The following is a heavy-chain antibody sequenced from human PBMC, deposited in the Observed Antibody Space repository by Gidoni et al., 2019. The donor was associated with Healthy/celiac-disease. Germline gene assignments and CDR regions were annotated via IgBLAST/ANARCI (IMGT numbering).Heavy chain of an antibody. D-gene: IGHD4-17*01. CDR2: ISGSGGST. J-gene: IGHJ4*02. Sequence: EVQLLESGGGLVQPGGSLRLTCAASDFTFSRYARSWVRQAPGKGLEWVSAISGSGGSTYYADSVKGRFTISRDNSKNTLYLQMNSLRAEDTAVYYCAKDGYGDYVGLGYWGQGTLVTVSS. V-gene: IGHV3-23*01. CDR1: DFTFSRYA. CDR3: AKDGYGDYVGLGY.